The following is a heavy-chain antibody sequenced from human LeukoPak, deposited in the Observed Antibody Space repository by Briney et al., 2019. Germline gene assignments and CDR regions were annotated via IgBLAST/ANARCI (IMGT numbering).Heavy chain of an antibody. CDR2: IKQDGSEK. Sequence: GGSLRLSCAASGLTFSDYWMSWVRQAPGKGLEWVASIKQDGSEKYYVDSVKGRFTISRDNAKNLLFLQMNSLRAEDTAVYYCAKAPPYSGSPYYYYMDVWGKGTTVTVSS. D-gene: IGHD5-12*01. J-gene: IGHJ6*03. V-gene: IGHV3-7*01. CDR3: AKAPPYSGSPYYYYMDV. CDR1: GLTFSDYW.